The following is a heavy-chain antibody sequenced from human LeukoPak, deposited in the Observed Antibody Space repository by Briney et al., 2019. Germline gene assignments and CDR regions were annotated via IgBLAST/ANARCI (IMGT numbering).Heavy chain of an antibody. V-gene: IGHV4-4*02. CDR2: VFQSGST. CDR1: GDSISSNEW. J-gene: IGHJ4*02. CDR3: ARDLAVAGTNYFDF. Sequence: SETLSLTCSVSGDSISSNEWWSWVHQPPGKGLEWIGEVFQSGSTNYNPSLKSRVTISIDKSKNQFSLEVTSVTAADTAIYYCARDLAVAGTNYFDFWGQGVLVTVSS. D-gene: IGHD6-19*01.